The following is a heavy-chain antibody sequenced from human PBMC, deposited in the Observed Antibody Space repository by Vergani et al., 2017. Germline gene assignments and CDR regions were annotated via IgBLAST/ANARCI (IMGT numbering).Heavy chain of an antibody. CDR3: AREGYDFWSQGGVRFDP. D-gene: IGHD3-3*01. V-gene: IGHV4-61*02. Sequence: QVKLQESGPGLVKPSQTLSLTCTVSGGSISSGSYYWSWIRQPAGKGLEWIGRIYTSGSTNYNPSLKSRVTISVDTSKNQFSLKLSSVTAADTAVYYCAREGYDFWSQGGVRFDPWGQGTLVTVSS. CDR2: IYTSGST. CDR1: GGSISSGSYY. J-gene: IGHJ5*02.